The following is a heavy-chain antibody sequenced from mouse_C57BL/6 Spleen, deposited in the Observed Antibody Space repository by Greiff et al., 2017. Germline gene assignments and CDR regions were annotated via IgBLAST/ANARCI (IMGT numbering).Heavy chain of an antibody. V-gene: IGHV1-15*01. CDR3: TRWFAY. CDR1: GYTFTDYE. J-gene: IGHJ3*01. CDR2: IDPETGGT. Sequence: QVHVKQSGAELVRPGASVTLSCKASGYTFTDYEMHWVKQTPVHGLEWIGAIDPETGGTDYNQKLKGEAILTADKSSSTAYMELRSLTSEDSAVYCGTRWFAYWGQGTLGTVSA.